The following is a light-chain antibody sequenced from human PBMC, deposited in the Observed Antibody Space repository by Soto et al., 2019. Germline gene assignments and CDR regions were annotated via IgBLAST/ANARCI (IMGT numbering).Light chain of an antibody. J-gene: IGLJ2*01. CDR2: EVT. V-gene: IGLV2-14*01. Sequence: QSALTQPASVSGSPGQSITISCTGTSSDVGGYNYVSWYQHHPGKAPKVMIYEVTNRPSGVSNRFSGSKSGNTASLTISGLQAEDEADYYCSSFTTSNTYVVFGGGTKLTVL. CDR1: SSDVGGYNY. CDR3: SSFTTSNTYVV.